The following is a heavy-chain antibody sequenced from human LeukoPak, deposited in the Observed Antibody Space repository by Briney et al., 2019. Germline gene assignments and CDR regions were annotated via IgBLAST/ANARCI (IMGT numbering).Heavy chain of an antibody. CDR2: IIPIFGTA. CDR1: GGTFSSYA. CDR3: ARPNYYDSSYVYFDY. D-gene: IGHD3-22*01. V-gene: IGHV1-69*13. J-gene: IGHJ4*02. Sequence: SVKVSCKASGGTFSSYAISWVRQAPGQGLEWMGGIIPIFGTANYAQKFQGRVTITADESTSTAYMELSSLRSEDTAVYYCARPNYYDSSYVYFDYWGQGTLVTVSS.